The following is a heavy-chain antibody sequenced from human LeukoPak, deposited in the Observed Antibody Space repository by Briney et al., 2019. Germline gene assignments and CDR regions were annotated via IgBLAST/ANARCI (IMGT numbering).Heavy chain of an antibody. CDR1: GGSINSFY. V-gene: IGHV4-4*07. CDR2: IYTSGST. J-gene: IGHJ4*02. Sequence: SETLSLTCTVSGGSINSFYWSWIRQPAGKGLEWIGRIYTSGSTNYSPSLKSRVTMSVDTSKNQFSLKLSSVTAADTAVYYCARDVVAAVGSFDYWGQGTQATVSS. D-gene: IGHD2-2*01. CDR3: ARDVVAAVGSFDY.